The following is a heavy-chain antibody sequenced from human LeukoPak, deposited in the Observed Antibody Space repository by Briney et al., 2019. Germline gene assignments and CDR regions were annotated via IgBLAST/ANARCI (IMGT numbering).Heavy chain of an antibody. V-gene: IGHV1-2*02. D-gene: IGHD3-9*01. CDR1: GYSFNDYY. CDR2: INPNSGRT. CDR3: ARDSSDILTGYYHF. J-gene: IGHJ4*02. Sequence: GASVTVSCKTSGYSFNDYYLHWVRQAPGQGLVWMGWINPNSGRTHYAPKFQGRVTLTTDTSITTAYMELSSLISGDTALYYCARDSSDILTGYYHFWGQGTLVTVSS.